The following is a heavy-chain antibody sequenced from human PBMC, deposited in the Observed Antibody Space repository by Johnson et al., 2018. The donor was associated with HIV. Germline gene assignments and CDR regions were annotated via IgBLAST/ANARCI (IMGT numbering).Heavy chain of an antibody. D-gene: IGHD1-26*01. J-gene: IGHJ3*01. Sequence: QVQLVESGGGLVQPGGSLRLSCAASGFTFSSYWMSWVRQAPGKGLEWVAVISFDGRNKFYADSVKGRFTISRDNSKNTLYLQMNSLRAEDTAVYYCVRDRSTYSGSYYGWDAFALWGQGTMVTVSS. CDR2: ISFDGRNK. CDR1: GFTFSSYW. CDR3: VRDRSTYSGSYYGWDAFAL. V-gene: IGHV3-30*03.